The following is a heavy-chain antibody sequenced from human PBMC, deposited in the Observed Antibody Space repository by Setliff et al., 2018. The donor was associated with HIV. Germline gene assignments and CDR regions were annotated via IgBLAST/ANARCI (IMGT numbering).Heavy chain of an antibody. V-gene: IGHV4-39*01. Sequence: PSETLSLTCTVSGGSITRAPYYWGWIRQPPGKGLEWIGSIHHSGTAYDNPSLKSRVTISVDPSKNQILLRLSSVTAADTAVYYCARLSGGMVPNYWGQGTLVTVSS. CDR1: GGSITRAPYY. CDR2: IHHSGTA. D-gene: IGHD3-10*01. CDR3: ARLSGGMVPNY. J-gene: IGHJ4*02.